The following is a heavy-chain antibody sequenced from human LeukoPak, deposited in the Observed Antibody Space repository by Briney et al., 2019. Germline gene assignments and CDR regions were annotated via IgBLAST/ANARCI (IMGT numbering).Heavy chain of an antibody. D-gene: IGHD1-26*01. CDR1: GFTFTTYN. V-gene: IGHV3-48*01. CDR2: ISTTGSTI. Sequence: GGSLRLSCAASGFTFTTYNMNWVRQAPGKGLEWVSYISTTGSTIYYADSVKGRFTISRDNAKNSLYLQINSLRADDTAVYYCARGGSYVHYWGQGTLVTVSS. J-gene: IGHJ4*02. CDR3: ARGGSYVHY.